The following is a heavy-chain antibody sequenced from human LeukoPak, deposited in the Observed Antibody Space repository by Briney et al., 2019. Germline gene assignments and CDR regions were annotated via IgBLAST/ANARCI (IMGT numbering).Heavy chain of an antibody. V-gene: IGHV4-34*01. D-gene: IGHD5-18*01. CDR3: ARRGQLWFFR. CDR2: INHSGST. Sequence: PSETLSLTCAVYGGSFSGYYWSWIRQPPGKGLEWIGEINHSGSTNYNPSLKSRVTISVDTSKNQFSLKLSSVTAADTAVYYCARRGQLWFFRWGQGTLVTVSS. J-gene: IGHJ5*02. CDR1: GGSFSGYY.